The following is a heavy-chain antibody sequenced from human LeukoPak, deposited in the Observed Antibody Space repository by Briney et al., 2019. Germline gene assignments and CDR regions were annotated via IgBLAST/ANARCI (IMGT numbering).Heavy chain of an antibody. J-gene: IGHJ2*01. V-gene: IGHV3-21*01. CDR1: GFTFSSYS. CDR3: ARELLRESWYFDL. D-gene: IGHD2-21*01. CDR2: ISSSSSYK. Sequence: GGSLRLSCAASGFTFSSYSMNWVRQAPGKGLEWVSSISSSSSYKDYADSVKGRFTISRDNAENSLYLQMNGLSAEDTAVYYCARELLRESWYFDLWGRGTLVTVSS.